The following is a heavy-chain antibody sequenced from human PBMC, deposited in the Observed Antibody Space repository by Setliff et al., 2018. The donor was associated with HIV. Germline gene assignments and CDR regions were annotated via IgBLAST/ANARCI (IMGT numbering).Heavy chain of an antibody. J-gene: IGHJ5*02. D-gene: IGHD5-12*01. Sequence: SETLSLTCSVSGASISSGSYNWNWIRQPAGKGLEWVGHIYTSGSTNYNPSLKSRVTISVDTSKNQFSLRLSSVTAADTAVYYCARSSPPHQSWLQSSWFDPWGQGTLVTVSS. V-gene: IGHV4-61*09. CDR1: GASISSGSYN. CDR3: ARSSPPHQSWLQSSWFDP. CDR2: IYTSGST.